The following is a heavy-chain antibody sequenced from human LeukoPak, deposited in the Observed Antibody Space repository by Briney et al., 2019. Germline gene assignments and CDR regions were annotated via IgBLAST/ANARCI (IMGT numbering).Heavy chain of an antibody. D-gene: IGHD2-15*01. CDR3: AKQLGYCSDGSCYFPY. CDR2: ISANGGYT. J-gene: IGHJ4*02. V-gene: IGHV3-23*01. CDR1: GFTFNNDA. Sequence: PGGSLRLSCAASGFTFNNDAMSWVRQAPGKGLEWVSIISANGGYTYYADSVQGRFTISRDNSKSTLCLQMNSLRAEDTAVYYCAKQLGYCSDGSCYFPYWGQGTLVTVSS.